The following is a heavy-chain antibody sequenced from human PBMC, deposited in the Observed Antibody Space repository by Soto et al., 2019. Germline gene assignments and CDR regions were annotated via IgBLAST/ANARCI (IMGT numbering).Heavy chain of an antibody. J-gene: IGHJ4*02. CDR2: ISSSSSTI. Sequence: GGSLRLSCXASGFTFSSYWMSWVRQAPGKGLEWVSYISSSSSTIYYADSVKGRFTISRDNAKNSLYLQMNSLRAEDTAVYYRARANYYGSPGDFDYWGQGTLVTVSS. D-gene: IGHD3-10*01. CDR3: ARANYYGSPGDFDY. CDR1: GFTFSSYW. V-gene: IGHV3-48*01.